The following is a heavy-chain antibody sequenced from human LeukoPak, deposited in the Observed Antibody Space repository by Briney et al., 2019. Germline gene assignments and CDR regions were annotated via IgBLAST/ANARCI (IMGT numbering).Heavy chain of an antibody. J-gene: IGHJ4*02. CDR3: TTDKWELTH. D-gene: IGHD1-26*01. V-gene: IGHV4-38-2*02. Sequence: SETLSLTCTVSGYSISSGYYWGWIRQPPGKGLEWIGSIYHSGSTYYNPSLKSRVTISVDTSKNQFSLKLSSVTAADTAVYYCTTDKWELTHWGQGTLVTVSS. CDR1: GYSISSGYY. CDR2: IYHSGST.